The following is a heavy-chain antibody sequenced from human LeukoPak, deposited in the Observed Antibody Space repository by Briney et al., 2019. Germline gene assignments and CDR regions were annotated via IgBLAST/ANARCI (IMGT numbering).Heavy chain of an antibody. CDR2: INPSGSST. J-gene: IGHJ3*02. CDR1: AYTFTSNY. D-gene: IGHD2-2*01. CDR3: AREMGDIVVVPAAMYLRDAFDI. Sequence: ASVTLSFTSSAYTFTSNYMHWVRHAHGQGLELMGIINPSGSSTSYEQKFRGRVTMTSDTSTSTVYMELSSLRSEDTAVYYCAREMGDIVVVPAAMYLRDAFDIWGEGTMVTVSS. V-gene: IGHV1-46*01.